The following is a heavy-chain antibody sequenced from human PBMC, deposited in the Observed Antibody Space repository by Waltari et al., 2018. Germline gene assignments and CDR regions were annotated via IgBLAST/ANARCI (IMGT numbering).Heavy chain of an antibody. J-gene: IGHJ4*02. Sequence: QVQLVQSGAEVKKPGASVKVSCKASGYTFTGYYMHWVRQAPGQGLEWMGRIKPNRGGKNYAQKFQGRVTMTRDTSISTAYMELSRLRSDDTAVYYCARAEGDSSGWYSYWGQGTLVTVSS. CDR3: ARAEGDSSGWYSY. V-gene: IGHV1-2*02. CDR2: IKPNRGGK. CDR1: GYTFTGYY. D-gene: IGHD6-19*01.